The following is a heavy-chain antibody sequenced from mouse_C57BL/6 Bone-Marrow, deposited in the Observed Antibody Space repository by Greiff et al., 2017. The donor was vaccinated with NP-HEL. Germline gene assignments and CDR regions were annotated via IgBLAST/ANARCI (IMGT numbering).Heavy chain of an antibody. V-gene: IGHV2-2*01. CDR1: GFSLTSYG. J-gene: IGHJ4*01. Sequence: QVQLQQSGPGLVQPSQSLSITCTVSGFSLTSYGVHWVRQSPGKGLEWMGVIWSGGSTDYNAAFISRLSISTDNSKCQVFFKMNSLQADDTAIDYVARNPLLYYYAMDYWGQGTSVTVSS. D-gene: IGHD2-10*01. CDR2: IWSGGST. CDR3: ARNPLLYYYAMDY.